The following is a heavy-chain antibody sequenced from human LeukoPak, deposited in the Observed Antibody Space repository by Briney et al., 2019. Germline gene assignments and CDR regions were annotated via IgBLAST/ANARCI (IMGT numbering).Heavy chain of an antibody. Sequence: SETLSLTCAVYGGSFSGYYWSWIRQPPGKDLEWIGYIYYTGSTYYNPSLKSRVAMSLDTSKNQFSLKLSSVTAADTAVYYCARAARGYLYYFDYWGQGTLVTVSS. V-gene: IGHV4-34*09. CDR1: GGSFSGYY. CDR3: ARAARGYLYYFDY. CDR2: IYYTGST. J-gene: IGHJ4*02. D-gene: IGHD3-22*01.